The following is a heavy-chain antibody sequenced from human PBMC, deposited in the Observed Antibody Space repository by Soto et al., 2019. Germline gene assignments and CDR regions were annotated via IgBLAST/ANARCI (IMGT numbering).Heavy chain of an antibody. CDR3: ATSSGLAAAGY. Sequence: GGSLRLSCAASGFTFSSYSMNWVRQAPGKGLEWVSSISSSSSYIYYADSVKGRFTISRDNAKNSLYLQMNSLRAEDTAVYYCATSSGLAAAGYWGQGTLVTVSS. CDR1: GFTFSSYS. D-gene: IGHD6-13*01. CDR2: ISSSSSYI. V-gene: IGHV3-21*01. J-gene: IGHJ4*02.